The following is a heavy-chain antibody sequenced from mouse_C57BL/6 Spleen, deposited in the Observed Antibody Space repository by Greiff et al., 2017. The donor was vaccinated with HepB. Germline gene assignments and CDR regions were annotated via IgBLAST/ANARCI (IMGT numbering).Heavy chain of an antibody. CDR3: AREGLGHFDY. CDR1: GFTFSSYA. J-gene: IGHJ2*01. V-gene: IGHV5-4*01. CDR2: ISDGGSYT. Sequence: EVKVVESGGGLVKPGGSLKLSCAASGFTFSSYAMSWVRQTPEKRLEWVATISDGGSYTYYPDNVKGRFTISRDNAKNNLYLQMSHLKSEDTAMYYCAREGLGHFDYWGQGTTLTVSS. D-gene: IGHD3-3*01.